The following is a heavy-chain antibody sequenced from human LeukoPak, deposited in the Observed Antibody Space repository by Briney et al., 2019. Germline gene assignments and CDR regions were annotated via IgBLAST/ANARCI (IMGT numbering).Heavy chain of an antibody. CDR1: GFPFSNYA. Sequence: PGRALRLSCVASGFPFSNYAMHWTRQAPGKGLEWVAIISYDGSTEYYGDSVKGRFTISRDSSKNALYLQMNNLSAEDTAVYYCARGRGTSCSGDWGQGTLVTVSS. CDR2: ISYDGSTE. D-gene: IGHD2-2*01. V-gene: IGHV3-30-3*01. CDR3: ARGRGTSCSGD. J-gene: IGHJ4*02.